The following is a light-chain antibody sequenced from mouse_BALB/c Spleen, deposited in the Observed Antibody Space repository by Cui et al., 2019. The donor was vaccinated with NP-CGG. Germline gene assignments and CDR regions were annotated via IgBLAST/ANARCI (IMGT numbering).Light chain of an antibody. CDR2: GTN. J-gene: IGLJ1*01. V-gene: IGLV1*01. CDR3: ALWYSNHWV. Sequence: QAVVTQESALTTSPGETVTLTCRSSTGAVTTSNYANWVQEKPDHLFTGLMGGTNNRAPGVPARFSGSLIEDKAALTITGAQTEDKAIYFCALWYSNHWVFGGGTKLTVL. CDR1: TGAVTTSNY.